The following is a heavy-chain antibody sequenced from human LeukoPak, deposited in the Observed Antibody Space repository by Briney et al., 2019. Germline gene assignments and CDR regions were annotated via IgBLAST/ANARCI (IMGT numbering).Heavy chain of an antibody. Sequence: GGSLRLSCAASGFTVSSNYMSWVRQAPGKGLEWVSVIYSGGSTYYADSVKGRFTISRDNSKNTVFLQMNGLRADDRAVYYCATVNRDCSGGTCYSYDYWGQGTPVTVSS. J-gene: IGHJ4*02. D-gene: IGHD2-15*01. CDR3: ATVNRDCSGGTCYSYDY. CDR2: IYSGGST. V-gene: IGHV3-66*01. CDR1: GFTVSSNY.